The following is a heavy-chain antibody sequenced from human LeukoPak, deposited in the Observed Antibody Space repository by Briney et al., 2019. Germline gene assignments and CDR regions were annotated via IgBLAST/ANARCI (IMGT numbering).Heavy chain of an antibody. J-gene: IGHJ4*02. CDR1: GYSISSGYY. Sequence: PSETLSLTCTVSGYSISSGYYWGWIRQPPGKGLEWIGSIYHSGSTYYNPSLKSRVTISVDTSKNQFSLKLSSVTAADTAVYYCARVGEEWELLGDPVWYFDYWGQGTLVTVSS. CDR2: IYHSGST. V-gene: IGHV4-38-2*02. D-gene: IGHD1-26*01. CDR3: ARVGEEWELLGDPVWYFDY.